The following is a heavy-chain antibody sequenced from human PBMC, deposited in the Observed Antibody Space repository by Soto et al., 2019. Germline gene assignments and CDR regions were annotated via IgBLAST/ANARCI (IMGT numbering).Heavy chain of an antibody. CDR1: GFSFEDYT. D-gene: IGHD3-9*01. V-gene: IGHV3-43*01. Sequence: GSLRLSCAASGFSFEDYTMHWVRHTPGKGPEWISLISWDGGRTLYSDSVKGRFIISRDNSKNALYLQMNSLRTGDAALYFCARESDDVLTGQRRYFDHWGQGSLVTVSS. CDR2: ISWDGGRT. CDR3: ARESDDVLTGQRRYFDH. J-gene: IGHJ4*02.